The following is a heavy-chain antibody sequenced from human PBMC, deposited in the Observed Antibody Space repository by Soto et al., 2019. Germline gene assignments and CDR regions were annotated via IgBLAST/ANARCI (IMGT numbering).Heavy chain of an antibody. CDR1: GFTFSSYW. Sequence: EVQLVESGGGLVQPGGSLRLSCAASGFTFSSYWMHWVRQAPGKGLVWVSRINSDGSSTSYADSVKGRFTISRDNAKNTLYLQMNSLSSVETAVYLCVRASLVVAAATREDYWGQGTLVTVFS. D-gene: IGHD2-15*01. CDR2: INSDGSST. V-gene: IGHV3-74*01. CDR3: VRASLVVAAATREDY. J-gene: IGHJ4*02.